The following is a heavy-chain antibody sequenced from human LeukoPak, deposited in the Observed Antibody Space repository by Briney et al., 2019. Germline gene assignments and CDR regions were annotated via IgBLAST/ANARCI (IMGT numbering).Heavy chain of an antibody. Sequence: SETLSLTCTVSGGSISSSSYYWGWIRQPPGKGLEWIGGIYYSGSTYYNPSLKSRVTISVDTSKKQFSLKLSSVTAADTAVYYCVREARGYTYGPYFDYWGQGTLVTVSS. D-gene: IGHD5-18*01. CDR3: VREARGYTYGPYFDY. J-gene: IGHJ4*02. CDR1: GGSISSSSYY. V-gene: IGHV4-39*07. CDR2: IYYSGST.